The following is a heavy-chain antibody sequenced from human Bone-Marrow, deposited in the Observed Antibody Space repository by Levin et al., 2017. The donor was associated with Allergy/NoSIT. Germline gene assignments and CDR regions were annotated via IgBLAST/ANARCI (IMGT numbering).Heavy chain of an antibody. CDR3: AKDISSSWSTGDLDY. Sequence: GGSLRLSCAASGFTFSSYAMSWVRQAPGKGLEWVSGSRGSGVGTYYADSVKGRFTISRDNSKNTLYLQMKSLRAEDTAVYYCAKDISSSWSTGDLDYWGQGTQVTVSS. CDR2: SRGSGVGT. CDR1: GFTFSSYA. V-gene: IGHV3-23*01. J-gene: IGHJ4*02. D-gene: IGHD6-6*01.